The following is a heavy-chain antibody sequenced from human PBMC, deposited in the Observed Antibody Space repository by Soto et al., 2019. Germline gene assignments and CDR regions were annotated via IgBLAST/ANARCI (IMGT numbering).Heavy chain of an antibody. CDR2: INHSGST. D-gene: IGHD3-3*01. V-gene: IGHV4-34*01. CDR3: ARGRRGSRDYDFWSGYYKELYYYMDV. Sequence: SETLSLTCAVYGGSFSGYYWSWIRQPPGKGLEWIGEINHSGSTNYNPSLKSRVTISVDTSKNQFSLKLSPVTAADTAVYYCARGRRGSRDYDFWSGYYKELYYYMDVWGKGTTVTVSS. CDR1: GGSFSGYY. J-gene: IGHJ6*03.